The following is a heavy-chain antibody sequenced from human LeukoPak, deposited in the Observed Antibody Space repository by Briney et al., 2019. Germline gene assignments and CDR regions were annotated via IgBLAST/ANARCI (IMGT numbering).Heavy chain of an antibody. CDR1: GFTFSSYA. D-gene: IGHD4-17*01. J-gene: IGHJ4*02. CDR2: ISYDGSNK. V-gene: IGHV3-30-3*01. CDR3: AKDRVTTTAGFDY. Sequence: PGRSLRLSCAASGFTFSSYAMHWVRQAPGKGLEWVAVISYDGSNKYYADSVEGRFTISRDNSKNTLYLQMNSLRAEDTAVYYCAKDRVTTTAGFDYWGQGTLVTVSS.